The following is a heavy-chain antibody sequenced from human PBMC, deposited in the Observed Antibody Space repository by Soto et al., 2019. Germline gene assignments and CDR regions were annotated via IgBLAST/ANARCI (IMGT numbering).Heavy chain of an antibody. J-gene: IGHJ6*02. D-gene: IGHD3-3*01. V-gene: IGHV5-51*01. CDR1: GYGFTSYW. CDR3: ARESTIFGVVTKPNYYYGMDV. Sequence: PGESLKISCKGSGYGFTSYWIGWVRQMPGKGLEWMGIIYPGDSDTRYSPSFQGQVTISADKSISTAYLQWSSLKASDTAMYYCARESTIFGVVTKPNYYYGMDVWGQGTTVTVSS. CDR2: IYPGDSDT.